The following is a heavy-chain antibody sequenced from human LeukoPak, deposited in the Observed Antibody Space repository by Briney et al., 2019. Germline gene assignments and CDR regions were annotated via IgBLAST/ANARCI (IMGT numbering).Heavy chain of an antibody. J-gene: IGHJ5*02. D-gene: IGHD3-10*01. Sequence: PSETLSLTCTVSGGSISSYYWSWIRQPAGKGLEWIGRIYTSGSTNYNPSLKSRVTMSVDTSKNQFSLKLSSVTAADTAVYYCARDWYYYGSFGFDPWGQGTLVTVSS. CDR3: ARDWYYYGSFGFDP. V-gene: IGHV4-4*07. CDR1: GGSISSYY. CDR2: IYTSGST.